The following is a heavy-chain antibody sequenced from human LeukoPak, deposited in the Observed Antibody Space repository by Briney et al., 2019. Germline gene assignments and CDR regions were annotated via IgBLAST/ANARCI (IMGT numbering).Heavy chain of an antibody. J-gene: IGHJ4*02. CDR1: GGSISSTNW. Sequence: SETLSLTCGVSGGSISSTNWWRWVRQPPGQGLEWIGEISLTGRTNYNPSLNGRVTTSLDESRNQLSLNLTSVTAADTATYYCSRESGAFCPFGYWGQGTLVIVPP. CDR3: SRESGAFCPFGY. V-gene: IGHV4-4*02. CDR2: ISLTGRT. D-gene: IGHD1-26*01.